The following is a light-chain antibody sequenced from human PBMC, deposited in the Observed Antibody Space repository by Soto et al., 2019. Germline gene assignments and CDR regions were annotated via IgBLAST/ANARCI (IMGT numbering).Light chain of an antibody. CDR1: SSDVDGYNY. CDR3: CSYASSNTSYV. V-gene: IGLV2-11*01. CDR2: DVS. J-gene: IGLJ1*01. Sequence: QSALTQPRSVSGSPGQSVTISCTGTSSDVDGYNYVSWYQQHPGKAPKLMIYDVSERPSGVPDRFSGSKSGNTASLTISGLQAEDEADYYCCSYASSNTSYVFGTGTKLTVL.